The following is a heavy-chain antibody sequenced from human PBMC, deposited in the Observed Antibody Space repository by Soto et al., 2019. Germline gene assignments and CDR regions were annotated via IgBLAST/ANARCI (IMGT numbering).Heavy chain of an antibody. J-gene: IGHJ3*02. CDR2: IVVGSGNT. Sequence: GASVKVSCKASGFTFTSSAMQWVRQARGQRLEWIGWIVVGSGNTNYAQKFQERVTITRDMSTSTAYMELSSLRSEDTAVYYCAAEKNYCSSTSCYAFDIWGQGTMVTVSS. CDR1: GFTFTSSA. D-gene: IGHD2-2*01. V-gene: IGHV1-58*02. CDR3: AAEKNYCSSTSCYAFDI.